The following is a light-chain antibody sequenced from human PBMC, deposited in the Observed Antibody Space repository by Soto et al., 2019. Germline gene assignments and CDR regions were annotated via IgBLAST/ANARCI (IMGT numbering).Light chain of an antibody. CDR2: DDR. Sequence: SYELTQPPSVSVAPGQTARITCGGNNIGSERVHWYQQKPGQAPVLVVYDDRDRPSGIPERFSGSNSGNTATLTISRVEAGDEADYYCQVWDRSSDHYVFGTGTKVPS. J-gene: IGLJ1*01. CDR1: NIGSER. V-gene: IGLV3-21*02. CDR3: QVWDRSSDHYV.